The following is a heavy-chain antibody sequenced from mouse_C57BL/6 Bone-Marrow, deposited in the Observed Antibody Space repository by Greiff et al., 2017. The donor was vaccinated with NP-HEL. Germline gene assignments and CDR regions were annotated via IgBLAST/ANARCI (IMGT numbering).Heavy chain of an antibody. J-gene: IGHJ1*03. D-gene: IGHD1-1*01. CDR2: ISSGSSTI. CDR1: GFTFSGYG. Sequence: EVKLVESGGGLVKPGGSLKLSCAASGFTFSGYGMHWVRQAPEKGLEWVAYISSGSSTIYYVDTVKGRFTLSRDNAKNTLFLQMTSLGSEDTAMYYCARTSFYYYWYFDVWGTGTTVTVSS. CDR3: ARTSFYYYWYFDV. V-gene: IGHV5-17*01.